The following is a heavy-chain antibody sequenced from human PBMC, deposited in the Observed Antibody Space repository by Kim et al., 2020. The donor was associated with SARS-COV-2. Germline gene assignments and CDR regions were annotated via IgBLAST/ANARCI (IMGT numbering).Heavy chain of an antibody. D-gene: IGHD4-17*01. J-gene: IGHJ4*02. V-gene: IGHV3-21*01. CDR2: YV. CDR3: ASHKYGDYFT. Sequence: YVYYADSVKGRFTISRDNAKNSLYLQMNSLRAEDTAVYYCASHKYGDYFTWGQGTLVTVSS.